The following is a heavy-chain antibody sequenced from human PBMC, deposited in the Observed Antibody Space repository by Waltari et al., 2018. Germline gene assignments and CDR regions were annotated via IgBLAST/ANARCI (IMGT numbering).Heavy chain of an antibody. CDR1: GFTFRNYA. CDR2: IWYDGSNE. D-gene: IGHD1-7*01. Sequence: QVQLVESGGGVVQPGRSLRLACAASGFTFRNYAMPWVRQAPGKGLEWVALIWYDGSNEYYANSVQGRFTVSRDNSKNTLFLQMDSLRAEDTAVYYCARGEDIIGTILLGDYWGQGTLVTVSS. CDR3: ARGEDIIGTILLGDY. V-gene: IGHV3-33*01. J-gene: IGHJ4*02.